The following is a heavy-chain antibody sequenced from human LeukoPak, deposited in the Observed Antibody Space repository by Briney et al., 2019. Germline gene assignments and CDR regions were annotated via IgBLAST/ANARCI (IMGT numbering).Heavy chain of an antibody. J-gene: IGHJ4*02. CDR2: ISWNSGSI. CDR3: AKDMMATIKRGSAIDY. D-gene: IGHD5-24*01. Sequence: GGSLRLSCAASGFTFDDYAMHWVRQVPGKGLEWVSGISWNSGSIGYADSVKGRFTISRDNAKNSLYLQMNSLRAEDTALYYCAKDMMATIKRGSAIDYWGQGTLVTVSS. CDR1: GFTFDDYA. V-gene: IGHV3-9*01.